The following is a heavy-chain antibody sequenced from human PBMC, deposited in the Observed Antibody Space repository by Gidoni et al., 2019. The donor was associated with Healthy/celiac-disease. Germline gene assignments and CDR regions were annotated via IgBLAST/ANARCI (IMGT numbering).Heavy chain of an antibody. V-gene: IGHV4-30-2*01. CDR3: ARGEMSKYRDAFDI. J-gene: IGHJ3*02. Sequence: QLPLQESGSRLVKPSQTLSLPCAVSGGSISSGGYSWSWIRQPPGKGLEWIGYIYHSGSTYYNPSLKSRVTISVDRSKNQFSLKLSSVTAADTAVYYCARGEMSKYRDAFDIWGQGTMVTVSS. D-gene: IGHD1-26*01. CDR1: GGSISSGGYS. CDR2: IYHSGST.